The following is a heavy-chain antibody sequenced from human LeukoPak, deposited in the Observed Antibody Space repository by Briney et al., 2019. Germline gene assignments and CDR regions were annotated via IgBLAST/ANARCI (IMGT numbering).Heavy chain of an antibody. V-gene: IGHV4-4*07. CDR2: IYTSGST. Sequence: SETLSLTCTVSGGSISSYYWSWIRQPAGKGLEWIGRIYTSGSTNYNPSLKSRVTISSDASKKQFSLNLNSVTAADTAVYYCVRHRGTSFYNVLTGYLDAFEIWGQGTMVTVSS. D-gene: IGHD3-9*01. J-gene: IGHJ3*02. CDR3: VRHRGTSFYNVLTGYLDAFEI. CDR1: GGSISSYY.